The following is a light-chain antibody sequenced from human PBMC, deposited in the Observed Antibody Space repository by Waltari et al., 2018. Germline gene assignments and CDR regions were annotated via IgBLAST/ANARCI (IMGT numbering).Light chain of an antibody. Sequence: DIVMTQSPDSLAVSLGERATLNCKSSQSVLYSSNNKNYLAWYQQKAGQPPKLLIYWASTRESGVPDRFSGSGSGTDFTLTISSLQAEDVAVYYCQQYSSAPAFGQGTKVEIK. J-gene: IGKJ1*01. V-gene: IGKV4-1*01. CDR2: WAS. CDR1: QSVLYSSNNKNY. CDR3: QQYSSAPA.